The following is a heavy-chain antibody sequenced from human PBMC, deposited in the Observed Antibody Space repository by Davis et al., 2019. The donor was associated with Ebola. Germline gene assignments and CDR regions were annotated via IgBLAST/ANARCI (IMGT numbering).Heavy chain of an antibody. V-gene: IGHV3-48*04. CDR3: ARENVIGLMVYALLGFDP. J-gene: IGHJ5*02. Sequence: GESLKISCAASGFTFSSYSMNWVRQAPGKGLEWVSYISSSSSTIYYADSVKGRFTISRDNAKNSLYLQMNSLRAEDTAVYYCARENVIGLMVYALLGFDPWGQGTLVTVSS. CDR2: ISSSSSTI. D-gene: IGHD2-8*01. CDR1: GFTFSSYS.